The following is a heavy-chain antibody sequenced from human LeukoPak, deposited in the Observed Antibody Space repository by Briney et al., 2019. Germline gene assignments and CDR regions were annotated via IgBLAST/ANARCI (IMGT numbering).Heavy chain of an antibody. J-gene: IGHJ4*02. CDR3: AKVLSGSQDY. D-gene: IGHD1-26*01. CDR2: ITGGAENT. V-gene: IGHV3-23*01. CDR1: GFTFSGPA. Sequence: GESLRLSCAAPGFTFSGPAMRRVRQAPGKGLNWLSTITGGAENTYYADSVKGRFTISRDNSKNTVYLQMDSLRVEDTAVYYCAKVLSGSQDYWGQGTLVTVFS.